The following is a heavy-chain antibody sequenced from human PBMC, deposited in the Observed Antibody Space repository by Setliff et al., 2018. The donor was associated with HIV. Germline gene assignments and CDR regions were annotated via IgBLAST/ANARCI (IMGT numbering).Heavy chain of an antibody. D-gene: IGHD6-19*01. CDR3: ARLSAVTTIDY. CDR2: ISSSSRSK. J-gene: IGHJ4*02. CDR1: GFTFSTYS. Sequence: GGSLRLSCEASGFTFSTYSMNWVRQAPGKGLEWVSSISSSSRSKYYADPVKGRFTISRDNAKNTLYLQMNSPRAEDTAVYYCARLSAVTTIDYWGQGTLVTVSS. V-gene: IGHV3-21*01.